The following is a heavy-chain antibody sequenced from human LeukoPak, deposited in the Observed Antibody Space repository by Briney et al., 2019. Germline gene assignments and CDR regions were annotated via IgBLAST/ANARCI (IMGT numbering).Heavy chain of an antibody. CDR2: FDPEDGET. CDR3: ATEVGRYYGVNYYYYMDV. J-gene: IGHJ6*03. D-gene: IGHD4-17*01. V-gene: IGHV1-24*01. Sequence: ASVKVSCKVSGYTLTELSMHWVRQAPGKGLERMGGFDPEDGETIYAQKFQGRVTMTEDTSTDTAYMELSSLRSEDTAVYYCATEVGRYYGVNYYYYMDVWGKGTTVTVSS. CDR1: GYTLTELS.